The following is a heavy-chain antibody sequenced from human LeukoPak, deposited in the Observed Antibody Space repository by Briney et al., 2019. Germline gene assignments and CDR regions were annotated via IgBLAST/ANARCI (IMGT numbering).Heavy chain of an antibody. CDR2: IRYDGSNK. CDR3: AKDDCSSTSCYEWFNWFDP. V-gene: IGHV3-30*02. CDR1: GLTFSSYG. D-gene: IGHD2-2*01. J-gene: IGHJ5*02. Sequence: GGSLRLSCAASGLTFSSYGMHWVRQAPGKGLEWVAFIRYDGSNKYYADSVKGRFTISRDNSKNTLYLQMNSLRAEDTAVYYCAKDDCSSTSCYEWFNWFDPWGQGTLVTVSS.